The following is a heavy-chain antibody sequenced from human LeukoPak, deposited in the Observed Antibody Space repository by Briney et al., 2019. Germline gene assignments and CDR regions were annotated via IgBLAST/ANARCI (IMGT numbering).Heavy chain of an antibody. CDR1: GYTFTNYG. J-gene: IGHJ4*02. Sequence: ASVKVSCKASGYTFTNYGITWVRQAPGQGLEWMGWISAHDGTRNYALKHEDRVTMTTDTSTSTAFMELRGLRSDDTAVYYCARRSTLYSSGRFYFDYWGQGTLVTVSS. D-gene: IGHD6-19*01. CDR3: ARRSTLYSSGRFYFDY. V-gene: IGHV1-18*01. CDR2: ISAHDGTR.